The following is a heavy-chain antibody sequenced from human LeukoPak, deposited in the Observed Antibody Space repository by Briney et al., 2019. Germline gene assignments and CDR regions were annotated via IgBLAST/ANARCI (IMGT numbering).Heavy chain of an antibody. D-gene: IGHD3-3*01. CDR2: IKSKTDGGTT. V-gene: IGHV3-15*01. Sequence: GGSLRLSCAASGFTFRNAWMSWVRQAPGKGLEWVGRIKSKTDGGTTDYAAPVKGRFTISRDDSKNTLYLQMNSLKTEDTAVYYCTSTYYDFWSAYFDYWGQGTLVTVSS. CDR3: TSTYYDFWSAYFDY. J-gene: IGHJ4*02. CDR1: GFTFRNAW.